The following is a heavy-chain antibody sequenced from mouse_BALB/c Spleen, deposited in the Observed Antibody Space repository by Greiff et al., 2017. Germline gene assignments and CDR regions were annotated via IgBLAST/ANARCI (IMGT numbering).Heavy chain of an antibody. CDR1: GFTFSSFG. J-gene: IGHJ4*01. CDR2: ISSGSSTI. CDR3: ARHGDYDGGYAMDY. D-gene: IGHD2-4*01. Sequence: EVQLVESGGGLVQPGGSRKLSCAASGFTFSSFGMHWVRQAPEKGLEWVAYISSGSSTIYYADTVKGRFTISRDNPKNTLFLQMTSLRSEDTAMYYCARHGDYDGGYAMDYWGQGTSVTVSS. V-gene: IGHV5-17*02.